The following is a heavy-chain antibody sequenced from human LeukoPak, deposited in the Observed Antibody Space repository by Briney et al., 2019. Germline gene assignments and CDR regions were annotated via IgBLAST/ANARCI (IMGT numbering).Heavy chain of an antibody. CDR1: RFTFSSYS. V-gene: IGHV3-21*01. CDR3: ARRVAARPIAFDI. D-gene: IGHD6-6*01. Sequence: GGSLRLSCAASRFTFSSYSMTWVRQAPGKGLEWVSSISNSSSYIYYPDLVKRRFTISRNNAKNSLYLQMNSLRAEDTAVYYCARRVAARPIAFDIWGQGTMVTVSS. J-gene: IGHJ3*02. CDR2: ISNSSSYI.